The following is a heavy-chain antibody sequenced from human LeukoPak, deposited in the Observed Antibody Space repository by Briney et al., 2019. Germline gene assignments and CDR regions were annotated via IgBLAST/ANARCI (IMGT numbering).Heavy chain of an antibody. J-gene: IGHJ4*02. D-gene: IGHD3-22*01. CDR3: AKDSAYYDSSGYTSFQYYFDY. V-gene: IGHV3-30*02. CDR2: ISYDGSNQ. Sequence: PGGSLRLSCAASGFTFSGYGMHWVRQAPGKGLEWVAFISYDGSNQYYADSVKGRFTISRDNSKNSLYLQMNSLRTEDTALYYCAKDSAYYDSSGYTSFQYYFDYWGQGTLVTVSS. CDR1: GFTFSGYG.